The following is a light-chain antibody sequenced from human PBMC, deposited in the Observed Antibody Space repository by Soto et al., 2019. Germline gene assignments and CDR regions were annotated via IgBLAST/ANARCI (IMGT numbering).Light chain of an antibody. CDR3: QQYYSYWT. Sequence: EIVLTQSPATLSLSPGEGASLSCRASQNISTYLAWYQQRPGQVPRLLIYGVSKRAPAIPPRFSGSGSGTDFTLSVSGLETEDFATYYCQQYYSYWTFGQGTKVEIK. CDR1: QNISTY. V-gene: IGKV3-11*01. CDR2: GVS. J-gene: IGKJ1*01.